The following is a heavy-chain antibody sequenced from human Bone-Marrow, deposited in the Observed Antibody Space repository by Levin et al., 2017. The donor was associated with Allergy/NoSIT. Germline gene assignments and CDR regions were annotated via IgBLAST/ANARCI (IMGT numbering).Heavy chain of an antibody. V-gene: IGHV2-5*02. D-gene: IGHD2-15*01. CDR1: GFSLTTRGVG. J-gene: IGHJ5*02. Sequence: QTLSLPCTFSGFSLTTRGVGVAWLRQPPGKALEWLAIIYWDNDKRYSPSLKSRLTITKDTSKNQVVLTMTNMDPVDTATYYCAQRFCTSSSCPHFWFDPWGQGTLVTVSS. CDR3: AQRFCTSSSCPHFWFDP. CDR2: IYWDNDK.